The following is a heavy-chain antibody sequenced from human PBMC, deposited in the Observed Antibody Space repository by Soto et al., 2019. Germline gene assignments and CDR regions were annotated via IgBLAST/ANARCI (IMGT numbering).Heavy chain of an antibody. Sequence: QVQLVQSGAEVKKPGSSVKVSCKASGGTFSSYAISWVRQAPGQGLEWMGGVIPIFGKANYAQKFQGRVTITADESPRTAYMELSSLRSEDTAVYYCARSDYRPEYSSLYWFDPWGQGTLVTVSS. CDR2: VIPIFGKA. D-gene: IGHD6-6*01. CDR3: ARSDYRPEYSSLYWFDP. V-gene: IGHV1-69*01. CDR1: GGTFSSYA. J-gene: IGHJ5*02.